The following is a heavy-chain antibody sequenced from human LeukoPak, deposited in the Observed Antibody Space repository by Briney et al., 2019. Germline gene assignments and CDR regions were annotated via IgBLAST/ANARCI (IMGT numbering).Heavy chain of an antibody. CDR3: ARVGMTNALDI. Sequence: QPGGSLRLSCAASGFTFSTYWMHWVRQAPGEGLVWVSRINSDGSSTSYADSVNGRFTISRDNAKNTLYLQMNSLRAEDTAVYYCARVGMTNALDIWGQGTMVTVSS. V-gene: IGHV3-74*01. CDR1: GFTFSTYW. J-gene: IGHJ3*02. CDR2: INSDGSST. D-gene: IGHD7-27*01.